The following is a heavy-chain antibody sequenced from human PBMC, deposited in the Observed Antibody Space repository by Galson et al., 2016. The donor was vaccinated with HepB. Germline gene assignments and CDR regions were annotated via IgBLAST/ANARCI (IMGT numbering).Heavy chain of an antibody. D-gene: IGHD6-13*01. CDR2: ISDTSSHT. CDR1: GSTFSGYD. J-gene: IGHJ6*02. V-gene: IGHV3-21*01. CDR3: AKDLGSIWYYYDYGMDV. Sequence: SLRLSCAASGSTFSGYDMNWVRQAPGKGLEWVSYISDTSSHTYYAESVKGRFTISRDNAKNSLYLQMNSLRTEDTALYWCAKDLGSIWYYYDYGMDVWGQGTTVTVSS.